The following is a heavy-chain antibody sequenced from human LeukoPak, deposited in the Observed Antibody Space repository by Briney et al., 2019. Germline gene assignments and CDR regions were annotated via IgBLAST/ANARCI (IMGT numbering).Heavy chain of an antibody. CDR2: MYSGGST. CDR3: ARGQRWLSFDY. V-gene: IGHV3-66*01. J-gene: IGHJ4*02. CDR1: GFTVSSNY. Sequence: GGSLRLSCAASGFTVSSNYMSWVRQAPGRGLEWVSVMYSGGSTYYADSVKGRFTISRDNSKNTLYPQMNSLRAEDTAVYYCARGQRWLSFDYWGQGTLVTVSS. D-gene: IGHD5-24*01.